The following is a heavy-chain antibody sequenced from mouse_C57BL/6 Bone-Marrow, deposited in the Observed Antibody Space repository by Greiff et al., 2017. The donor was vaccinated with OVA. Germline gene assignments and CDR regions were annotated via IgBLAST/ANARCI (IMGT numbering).Heavy chain of an antibody. Sequence: QVQLKQSGAELAKPGASVKLSCKASGYTFTSYWMHWVNQRPGQGLEWIGYINPSSGYTKYNQKFKDKATLTADKSSSTAYMQLSSLTYEDSAVYYCARELITTVVATYYYAMDYWGQGTSVTVSS. CDR1: GYTFTSYW. CDR3: ARELITTVVATYYYAMDY. CDR2: INPSSGYT. J-gene: IGHJ4*01. D-gene: IGHD1-1*01. V-gene: IGHV1-7*01.